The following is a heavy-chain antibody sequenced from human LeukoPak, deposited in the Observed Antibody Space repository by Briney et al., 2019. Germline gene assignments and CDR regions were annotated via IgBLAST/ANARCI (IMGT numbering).Heavy chain of an antibody. V-gene: IGHV4-39*01. D-gene: IGHD3-10*01. J-gene: IGHJ4*02. CDR1: GDSVISSSYY. CDR3: AGHYNTWEYIDY. CDR2: IYYSGTT. Sequence: PSETLSLTCTVSGDSVISSSYYWGWIRQPPGKGLEWIGSIYYSGTTYYSPSLKSRVTISVDTSKNQFSLKLSSVTATDTAVYYCAGHYNTWEYIDYWGQGTLVTVSS.